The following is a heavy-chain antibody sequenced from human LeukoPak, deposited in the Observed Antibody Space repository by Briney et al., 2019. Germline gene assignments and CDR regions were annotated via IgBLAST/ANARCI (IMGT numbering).Heavy chain of an antibody. D-gene: IGHD3-22*01. J-gene: IGHJ3*02. CDR1: GGSISSGGYS. V-gene: IGHV4-30-4*07. Sequence: PSETLSLTCAVSGGSISSGGYSWSWIRQPPGKGLEWIGYIYYSGSTYYDPSLKSRVTISVDTSKNQFSLKLSSVTAADTAVYYCAREAYYYDGSGYYSDDAFDIWGQGTMVTVSS. CDR2: IYYSGST. CDR3: AREAYYYDGSGYYSDDAFDI.